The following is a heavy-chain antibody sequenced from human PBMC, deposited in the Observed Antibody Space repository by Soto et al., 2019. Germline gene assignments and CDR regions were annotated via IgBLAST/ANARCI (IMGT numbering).Heavy chain of an antibody. CDR2: IGGSGGRA. V-gene: IGHV3-23*01. J-gene: IGHJ4*02. Sequence: EVQLLESGGGLVQPGGSLRLSCAASGFTFSSYAMSWVRQAPGKGLEWVSAIGGSGGRANYADSVKGRFTISRDNSKNTLYLQMNSLRADDTAVYYCAKIAEAVAGTVYGYWGQGTLVTVSS. D-gene: IGHD6-19*01. CDR3: AKIAEAVAGTVYGY. CDR1: GFTFSSYA.